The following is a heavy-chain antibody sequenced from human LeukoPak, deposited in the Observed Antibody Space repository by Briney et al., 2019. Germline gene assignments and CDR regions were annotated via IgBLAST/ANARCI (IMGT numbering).Heavy chain of an antibody. Sequence: EASAKVSCKASGYTFSNFGISWVRQAPGQGLEWMGWISGNNDNPNYGQKFQGRLTVTTDSSTNTAYMELRNLRSDDTAVYYCARDGTSTDDYWGQGTLVTVSS. CDR1: GYTFSNFG. V-gene: IGHV1-18*01. CDR2: ISGNNDNP. J-gene: IGHJ4*02. D-gene: IGHD2-2*01. CDR3: ARDGTSTDDY.